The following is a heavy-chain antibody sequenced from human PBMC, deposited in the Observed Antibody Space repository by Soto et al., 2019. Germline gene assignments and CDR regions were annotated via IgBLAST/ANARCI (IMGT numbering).Heavy chain of an antibody. CDR2: IYYSGST. V-gene: IGHV4-59*01. Sequence: KPSETLSLTCTVSGGSICSYYWSWIRQPPGKGLEWIGYIYYSGSTNYNPSLKSRVTISVDTSKNQFSLKLSSVTAADTAVYYCARAESLEWFSNWFDPWGQGTLVTVSS. J-gene: IGHJ5*02. CDR3: ARAESLEWFSNWFDP. CDR1: GGSICSYY. D-gene: IGHD3-3*01.